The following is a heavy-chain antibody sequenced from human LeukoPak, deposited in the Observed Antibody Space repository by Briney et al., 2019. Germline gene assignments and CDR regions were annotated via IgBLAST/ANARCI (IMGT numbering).Heavy chain of an antibody. J-gene: IGHJ5*02. V-gene: IGHV1-46*01. CDR2: VTPGGGST. Sequence: ASVKVSCKASGYTFTTYYLHWVRQAPGQGLEWMGIVTPGGGSTTYAQKFQGRVTMTRDTSTNTVYMELSSLRSEDTAVYYCARSGYYSYGYDSWGQGTLVTASS. D-gene: IGHD5-18*01. CDR1: GYTFTTYY. CDR3: ARSGYYSYGYDS.